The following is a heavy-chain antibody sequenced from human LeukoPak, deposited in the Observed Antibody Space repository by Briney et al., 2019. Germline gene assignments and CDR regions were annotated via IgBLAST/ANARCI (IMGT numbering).Heavy chain of an antibody. CDR1: GFTFSSYA. Sequence: PGGSLRLSCAASGFTFSSYAMHWVRQAPGKGLEYVSAITSNGGTTYYADSVKGRFTISRDNSENTLHLQMNSLRPEDTAIYYCVKDSPQGGWRLSLSQPLDVWGQGTTVTVSS. D-gene: IGHD2/OR15-2a*01. CDR2: ITSNGGTT. V-gene: IGHV3-64D*06. CDR3: VKDSPQGGWRLSLSQPLDV. J-gene: IGHJ6*02.